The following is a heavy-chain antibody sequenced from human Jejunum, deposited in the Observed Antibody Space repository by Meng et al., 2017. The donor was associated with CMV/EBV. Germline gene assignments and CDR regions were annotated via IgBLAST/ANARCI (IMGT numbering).Heavy chain of an antibody. CDR2: ISSSGSTV. V-gene: IGHV3-11*04. CDR3: ARDKNTNADTSYRYHYYYYGMDV. J-gene: IGHJ6*02. D-gene: IGHD2-8*01. Sequence: MSWIRQAPRKGLEWISYISSSGSTVYYADSVKGRFTISRDKANNSLYLQMNSLRAEDTAVYYCARDKNTNADTSYRYHYYYYGMDVWGQGTTVTVSS.